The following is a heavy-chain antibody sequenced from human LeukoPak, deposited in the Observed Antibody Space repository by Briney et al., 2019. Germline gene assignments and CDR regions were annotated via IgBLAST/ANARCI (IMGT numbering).Heavy chain of an antibody. CDR2: INPNSGGT. D-gene: IGHD2-15*01. J-gene: IGHJ5*02. V-gene: IGHV1-2*02. Sequence: ASVKVSCKASGYTFTGYYMHWVRQAPGQGLEWMGWINPNSGGTNYAQKFQGRVTMTRDTSISTAYMELSRLRSDDTAVYYCAREGEGYCSGGSCYDWFDPWGQGTLVTVSS. CDR3: AREGEGYCSGGSCYDWFDP. CDR1: GYTFTGYY.